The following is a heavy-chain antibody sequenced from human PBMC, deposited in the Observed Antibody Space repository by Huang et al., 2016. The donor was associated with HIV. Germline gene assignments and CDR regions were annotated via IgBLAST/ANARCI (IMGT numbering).Heavy chain of an antibody. CDR3: ARDATKNPRGWFDP. J-gene: IGHJ5*02. Sequence: QVHLQQWGAGLLKSAETLSLTCAVYGGSLSGYYWSWLRRTPGKGLEWIGEINHLGSLNYNPSLNSRVSISMDGSKKQFSLKLRSISDADTAVYFCARDATKNPRGWFDPWGQGTLVTVSS. V-gene: IGHV4-34*02. D-gene: IGHD3-10*01. CDR2: INHLGSL. CDR1: GGSLSGYY.